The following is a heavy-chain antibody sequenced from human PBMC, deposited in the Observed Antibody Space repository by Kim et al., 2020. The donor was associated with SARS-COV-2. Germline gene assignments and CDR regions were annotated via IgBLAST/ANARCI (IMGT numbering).Heavy chain of an antibody. V-gene: IGHV3-30-3*01. Sequence: GGSLRLSCVASKFPFSNYSMHWVRQAPGKGLEWVALISSDGSNKYFADSVKGRFTISRDNSKSSVYLQISSLRDEDTALYYCARLSNWNYIYFDYWGQGT. CDR1: KFPFSNYS. J-gene: IGHJ4*02. CDR2: ISSDGSNK. CDR3: ARLSNWNYIYFDY. D-gene: IGHD1-7*01.